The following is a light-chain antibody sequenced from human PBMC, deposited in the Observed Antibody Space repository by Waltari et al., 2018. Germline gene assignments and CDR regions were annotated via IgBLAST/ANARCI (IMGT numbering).Light chain of an antibody. CDR1: SLRSYY. Sequence: SSELTQSPAVSVALGQTVRITCQGDSLRSYYASWYQQKPGQAPVRVIYGKNNRPSGIPDRFSGPSSGNTASLTITGAQAEDEADYYCNSRDSSGNLVVFGGGTKLTVL. J-gene: IGLJ2*01. CDR2: GKN. V-gene: IGLV3-19*01. CDR3: NSRDSSGNLVV.